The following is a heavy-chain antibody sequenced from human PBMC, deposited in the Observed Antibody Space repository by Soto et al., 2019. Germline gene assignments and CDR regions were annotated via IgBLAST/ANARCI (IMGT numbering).Heavy chain of an antibody. CDR3: ARLVFTIFGVDRQRGDY. D-gene: IGHD3-3*01. CDR1: VGTFSSYA. J-gene: IGHJ4*02. Sequence: SVKVSCKASVGTFSSYAISWVRQAPGQGLEWMGGIIPIFGTANYAQKFQGRVTITADESTSTAYMELSSLRSEDTAVYYCARLVFTIFGVDRQRGDYWGQGTLVTVSS. CDR2: IIPIFGTA. V-gene: IGHV1-69*13.